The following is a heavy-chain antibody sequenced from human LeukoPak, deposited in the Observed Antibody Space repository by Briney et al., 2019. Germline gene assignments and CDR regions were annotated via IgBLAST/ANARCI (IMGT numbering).Heavy chain of an antibody. CDR3: ARKELEPYDAFDI. J-gene: IGHJ3*02. V-gene: IGHV1-69*04. D-gene: IGHD1-1*01. CDR1: GGTFSSYA. CDR2: IIPILGIA. Sequence: SVKVSCKASGGTFSSYAISWVRQAPGQGLEWMGRIIPILGIANYAQKFQGRVTITADKSTSTAYMELSSLRSEDTAVCYCARKELEPYDAFDIWGQGTMVTVSS.